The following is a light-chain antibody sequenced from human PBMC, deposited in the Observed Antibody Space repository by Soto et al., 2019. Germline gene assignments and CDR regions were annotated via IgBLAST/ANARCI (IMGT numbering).Light chain of an antibody. CDR2: WAS. CDR3: QQYYSTPLT. CDR1: QSVLYGSTNKNY. J-gene: IGKJ4*01. Sequence: DIVMTQSPDSLAVSLGERATINCKSSQSVLYGSTNKNYLSWYQQKPGQTPKLLIYWASTRESGVPDRFSGSGSRTDFTLTISSLQAEDVAVYYCQQYYSTPLTFGGGTKVDIK. V-gene: IGKV4-1*01.